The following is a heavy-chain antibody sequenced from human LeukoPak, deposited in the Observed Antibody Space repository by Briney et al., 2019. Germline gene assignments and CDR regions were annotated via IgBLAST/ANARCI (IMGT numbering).Heavy chain of an antibody. V-gene: IGHV4-30-4*01. Sequence: SETLSLTCTVSGGSISSGDYYWSWIRQPPGKGLEWIGYIYYSGSTYYNPPLKSRVTISVDKSKSQFSLKLSSVTAADTAVYYCARGDYDILTGYLNNWFDPWGQGTLVTVSS. CDR3: ARGDYDILTGYLNNWFDP. D-gene: IGHD3-9*01. CDR1: GGSISSGDYY. J-gene: IGHJ5*02. CDR2: IYYSGST.